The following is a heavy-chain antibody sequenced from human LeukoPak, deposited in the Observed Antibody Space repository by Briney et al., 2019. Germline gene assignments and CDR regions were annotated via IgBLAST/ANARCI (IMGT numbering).Heavy chain of an antibody. CDR2: LRSGGNDK. J-gene: IGHJ4*02. CDR1: GFSFSTAD. V-gene: IGHV3-30*02. CDR3: AKDLFGSGSYEY. D-gene: IGHD3-10*01. Sequence: GGSLRLSCAASGFSFSTADMHWVRQAPGKGLEWVAFLRSGGNDKYYAGSVKGRFTTSRDNSKNTLFLQMNSLRAEDTAVYYCAKDLFGSGSYEYWGQGTLVTVSS.